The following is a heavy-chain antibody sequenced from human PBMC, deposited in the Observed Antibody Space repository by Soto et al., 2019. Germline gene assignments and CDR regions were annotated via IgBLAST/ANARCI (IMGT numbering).Heavy chain of an antibody. CDR2: MYYSGST. Sequence: SETLSLTCNVYGGSISRSSYYWGWIRQPPGKGLEWIGSMYYSGSTYYNPSLKSRVTISIDTPKNQLSLKLTSVTAADTAVYYCSRRAPEGFDPWGQGTLVTVSS. CDR3: SRRAPEGFDP. CDR1: GGSISRSSYY. V-gene: IGHV4-39*01. J-gene: IGHJ5*02.